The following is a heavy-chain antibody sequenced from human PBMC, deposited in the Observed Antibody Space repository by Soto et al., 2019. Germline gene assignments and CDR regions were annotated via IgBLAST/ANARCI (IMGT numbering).Heavy chain of an antibody. J-gene: IGHJ4*01. CDR3: ATGFWRGPIAHYFDS. V-gene: IGHV1-69*06. CDR2: IIPLFGTE. D-gene: IGHD3-3*01. CDR1: GGSFSTYA. Sequence: QVHLVQSGAEVKKPGSSLKVSCKASGGSFSTYAINWLRQAPGQGLEWMRGIIPLFGTENYAQNFQDRFTFTADKSTTTAYMEVRSLKYEETAVYYCATGFWRGPIAHYFDSLGQGTLVTGSS.